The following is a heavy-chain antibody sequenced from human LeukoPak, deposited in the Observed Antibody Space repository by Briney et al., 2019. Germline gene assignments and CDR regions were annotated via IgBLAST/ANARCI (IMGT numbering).Heavy chain of an antibody. CDR2: ISGSGDTT. D-gene: IGHD2/OR15-2a*01. CDR3: ARSDCNSIHCYVRDY. Sequence: PGGSLRLSCAASGFTFGSHAMSWVRRAPGKGLERVSLISGSGDTTSYADPVKGRFTISRDNSKNTLFLQMNSLRAEDTAVYFCARSDCNSIHCYVRDYWGQGTLVTVSS. CDR1: GFTFGSHA. V-gene: IGHV3-23*01. J-gene: IGHJ4*02.